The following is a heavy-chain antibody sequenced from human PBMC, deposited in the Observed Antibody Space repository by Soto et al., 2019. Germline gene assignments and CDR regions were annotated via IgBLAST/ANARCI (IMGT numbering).Heavy chain of an antibody. V-gene: IGHV3-30*03. J-gene: IGHJ4*02. Sequence: QMQLVESGGGVVQPGRSLRVSCAASGFTFSTYGMHWLRQAPGKGLERVGVISHDGSNKSYADSVKSRFTISRDNSKKTLYLHMNGLRPEDTAVYYCAGETVWEMLEGYLDYWGQGTLVNVSS. D-gene: IGHD1-26*01. CDR2: ISHDGSNK. CDR1: GFTFSTYG. CDR3: AGETVWEMLEGYLDY.